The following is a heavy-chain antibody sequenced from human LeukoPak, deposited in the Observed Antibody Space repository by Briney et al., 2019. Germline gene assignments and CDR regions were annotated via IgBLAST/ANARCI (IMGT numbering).Heavy chain of an antibody. CDR3: ARGRPALVVITYFDY. V-gene: IGHV1-69*05. D-gene: IGHD3-22*01. J-gene: IGHJ4*02. Sequence: ASVKVSCKASGGTFSSYAISWVRQAPGQGLEWMGRIIPIFGTANHAQKFQGRVTITTDESTSTAYMELSSLRSEDTAVYYCARGRPALVVITYFDYWGQGTLVTVSS. CDR1: GGTFSSYA. CDR2: IIPIFGTA.